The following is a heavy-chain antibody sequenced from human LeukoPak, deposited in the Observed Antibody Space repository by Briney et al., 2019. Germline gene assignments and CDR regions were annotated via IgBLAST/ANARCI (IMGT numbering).Heavy chain of an antibody. V-gene: IGHV4-34*01. Sequence: SETLSLTCAVYGGSFSGYYWSWIRQPPGKGLEWIGEINHSGSTNYNPSLKSRVTISVDTSKNQFSLKLSSVTAADTAVYYCARRRYYYGSGSYYNGCFFYWGQGTLVTDSS. CDR1: GGSFSGYY. D-gene: IGHD3-10*01. CDR2: INHSGST. CDR3: ARRRYYYGSGSYYNGCFFY. J-gene: IGHJ4*02.